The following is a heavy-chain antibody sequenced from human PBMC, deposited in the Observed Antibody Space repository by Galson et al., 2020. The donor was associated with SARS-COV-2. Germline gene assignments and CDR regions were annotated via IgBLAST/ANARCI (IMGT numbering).Heavy chain of an antibody. J-gene: IGHJ6*02. CDR2: INPNSGGT. CDR1: GYTFTGYY. Sequence: KVSCKASGYTFTGYYMHWVRQAPGQGLEWMGWINPNSGGTNYAQKFQGRVTMTRDTSISTAYMELSRLRSDDTAVYYCARLGKYQSYYDYGMDVWGQGTTVTVSS. CDR3: ARLGKYQSYYDYGMDV. V-gene: IGHV1-2*02. D-gene: IGHD2-2*01.